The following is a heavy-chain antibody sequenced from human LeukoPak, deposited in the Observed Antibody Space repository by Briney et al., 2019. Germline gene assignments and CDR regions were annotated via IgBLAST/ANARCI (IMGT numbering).Heavy chain of an antibody. CDR3: AKHRSGWYPSHAFDI. Sequence: PGGSLRLSCAASGFTFSNYAMSWVRQAPGKGLEWVSAISGSGGYTFFADSVKGRFTVSRDTSKNTLCLQMNSLRAEDTAVYYCAKHRSGWYPSHAFDIWGQGTMVTVSS. V-gene: IGHV3-23*01. CDR2: ISGSGGYT. J-gene: IGHJ3*02. D-gene: IGHD6-19*01. CDR1: GFTFSNYA.